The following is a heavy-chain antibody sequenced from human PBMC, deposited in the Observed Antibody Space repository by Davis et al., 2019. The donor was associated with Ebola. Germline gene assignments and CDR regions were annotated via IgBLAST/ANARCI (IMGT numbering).Heavy chain of an antibody. V-gene: IGHV4-59*08. D-gene: IGHD3-16*01. Sequence: MPGGSLRLSCTVSGVSMNTFYWSWVRQSPGKGLEWIGYIHYSGRTNYSPSLKSRVTISLDTSKNQFSLKMTSVTAADTAVYYCARGGVKLLDQWGQGTLVTVSS. J-gene: IGHJ4*02. CDR3: ARGGVKLLDQ. CDR1: GVSMNTFY. CDR2: IHYSGRT.